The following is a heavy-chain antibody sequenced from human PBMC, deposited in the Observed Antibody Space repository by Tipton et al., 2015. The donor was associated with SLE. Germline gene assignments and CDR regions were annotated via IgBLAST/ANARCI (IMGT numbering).Heavy chain of an antibody. V-gene: IGHV4-61*02. CDR1: GGSISSGSYY. CDR2: IYTSGST. Sequence: LRLSCTVSGGSISSGSYYWSWIRQPAGKGLEWIGRIYTSGSTYYNPSLKSRVTISVDTSKNQFSLKLSSVTAADTAVYYCARARSSSWPFDYWGQGTLVTVSS. D-gene: IGHD6-13*01. CDR3: ARARSSSWPFDY. J-gene: IGHJ4*02.